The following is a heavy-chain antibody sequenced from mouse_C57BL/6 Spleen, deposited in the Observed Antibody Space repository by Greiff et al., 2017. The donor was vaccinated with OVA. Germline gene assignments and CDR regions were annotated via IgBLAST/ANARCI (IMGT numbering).Heavy chain of an antibody. J-gene: IGHJ1*03. CDR1: GYTFTSYW. V-gene: IGHV1-69*01. CDR3: ARGLWYFDV. Sequence: VQLQQPGAELVMPGASVKLSCKASGYTFTSYWMHWVKQRPGQGLEWIGEIDPSDSYTNYNQKFKGKSTLTVDKSSSTAYMQLSSLTSEDSAVYYCARGLWYFDVWGTGTTVTVSS. CDR2: IDPSDSYT.